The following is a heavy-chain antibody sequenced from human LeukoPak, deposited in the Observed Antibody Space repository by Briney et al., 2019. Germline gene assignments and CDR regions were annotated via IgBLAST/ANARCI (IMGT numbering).Heavy chain of an antibody. J-gene: IGHJ3*02. D-gene: IGHD2-2*01. CDR3: ARVMPIAGRAFDI. CDR2: ISSSSSYI. CDR1: GFTFSSYS. Sequence: GGSLRLSCAASGFTFSSYSMNWVRQAPGKGLEWVSSISSSSSYIYYADSVKGRFTISRDNAKNSLYLQMNSLRAEDTAVYYCARVMPIAGRAFDIWGQGTMVTVSS. V-gene: IGHV3-21*01.